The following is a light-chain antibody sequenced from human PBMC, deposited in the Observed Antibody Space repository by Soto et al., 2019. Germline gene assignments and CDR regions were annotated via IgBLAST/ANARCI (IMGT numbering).Light chain of an antibody. CDR1: RSDVGAYNY. J-gene: IGLJ1*01. Sequence: SVLTQPASVSGSPGQSIAISCTGTRSDVGAYNYVSWYQQLPGTAPKLLIYDDNKRPSGIPDRFSGSKSGTSATLGITGFQTGDEADYYCGSWDSSLSAYVFGTGTKVTVL. CDR3: GSWDSSLSAYV. V-gene: IGLV1-51*01. CDR2: DDN.